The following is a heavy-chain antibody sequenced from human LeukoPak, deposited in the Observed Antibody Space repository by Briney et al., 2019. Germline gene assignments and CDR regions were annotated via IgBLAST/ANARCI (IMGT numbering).Heavy chain of an antibody. Sequence: ASVKVSCKASGYTFPTYGITWVRQAPGQGLEWMGWISGYNGNTQYAQKFQGRVTPTTDTSTNTAYMELRSLTSDDTAVYYCANPAKGAYFYYYMDVWGKGTTVTVSS. CDR3: ANPAKGAYFYYYMDV. D-gene: IGHD2-2*01. CDR1: GYTFPTYG. V-gene: IGHV1-18*01. CDR2: ISGYNGNT. J-gene: IGHJ6*03.